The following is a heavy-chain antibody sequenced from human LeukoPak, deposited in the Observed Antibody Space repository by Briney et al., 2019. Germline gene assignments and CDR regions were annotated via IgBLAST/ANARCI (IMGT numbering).Heavy chain of an antibody. CDR1: GGSISSGSYY. D-gene: IGHD4-17*01. J-gene: IGHJ2*01. V-gene: IGHV4-61*02. CDR3: ARDGGVSTVTTPYWYFDL. CDR2: IYTSGRT. Sequence: SETLYLTCTVSGGSISSGSYYWSWIRQSAGKGLEWIGRIYTSGRTNYNPSLKSRVTISVDTSKNQFSLKLSSVTAADTAVYYCARDGGVSTVTTPYWYFDLWGRGTLVTVSS.